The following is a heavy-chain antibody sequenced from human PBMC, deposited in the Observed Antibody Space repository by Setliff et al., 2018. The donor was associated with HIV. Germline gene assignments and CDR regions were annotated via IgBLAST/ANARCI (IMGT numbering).Heavy chain of an antibody. CDR1: DGSFSGYY. D-gene: IGHD1-1*01. Sequence: PSETLSLTCAVYDGSFSGYYWSWIRQPPGKELEWIGESDHSGSTNYNPSLKSRVTISVDTSKKQFSLRLSSVTAADTAVYFCARALANWVGRRAFDIWGQGTMVTVSS. CDR3: ARALANWVGRRAFDI. V-gene: IGHV4-34*01. J-gene: IGHJ3*02. CDR2: SDHSGST.